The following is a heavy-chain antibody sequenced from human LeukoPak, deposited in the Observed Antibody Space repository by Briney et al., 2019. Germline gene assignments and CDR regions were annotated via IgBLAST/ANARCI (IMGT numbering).Heavy chain of an antibody. CDR2: ISWNSGSI. D-gene: IGHD3-9*01. CDR1: GFTFDDYA. J-gene: IGHJ4*02. Sequence: GGSLRLSCAASGFTFDDYAMHWVRQAPGKGLEWVSGISWNSGSIGYADSVKGRFTISRDSAKNSLYLQMNSLRAEDTALYYCAKANPGAYYDILTGYYDYWGQGTLVTVSS. V-gene: IGHV3-9*01. CDR3: AKANPGAYYDILTGYYDY.